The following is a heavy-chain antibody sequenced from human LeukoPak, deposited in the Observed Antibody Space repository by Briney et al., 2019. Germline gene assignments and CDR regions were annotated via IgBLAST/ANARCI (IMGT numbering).Heavy chain of an antibody. V-gene: IGHV1-2*02. J-gene: IGHJ5*02. CDR3: ARDQRALLRYFDWSFDP. CDR1: GYTFTGYY. CDR2: INPNSGGT. D-gene: IGHD3-9*01. Sequence: GASVKVSCKASGYTFTGYYMHWVRQAPGQGLEWMAWINPNSGGTNYAQKFQGRVTMTRDTSIRTAYMELSRLRSDDTAVYYCARDQRALLRYFDWSFDPWGQGTLVTVSS.